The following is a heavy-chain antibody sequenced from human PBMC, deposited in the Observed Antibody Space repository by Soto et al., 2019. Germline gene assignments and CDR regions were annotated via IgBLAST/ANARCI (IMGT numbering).Heavy chain of an antibody. CDR2: IYYSGNT. V-gene: IGHV4-31*03. D-gene: IGHD2-2*01. J-gene: IGHJ6*02. Sequence: QVQLQESGPGLVKPSQTLSLTCSVSGVSVSSDIYYWSWIRHHPGKGLEWIGYIYYSGNTYYNPSLGGRVTISLDTSKNHFSLRLRSVTPADTAVYYCVRYPVVVVPAANYGLDVWGQGTPVTVSS. CDR3: VRYPVVVVPAANYGLDV. CDR1: GVSVSSDIYY.